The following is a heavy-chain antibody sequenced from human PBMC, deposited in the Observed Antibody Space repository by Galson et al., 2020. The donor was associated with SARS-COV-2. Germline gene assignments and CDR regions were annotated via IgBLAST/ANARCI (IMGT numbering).Heavy chain of an antibody. V-gene: IGHV3-23*01. D-gene: IGHD2-21*01. CDR1: GFTFSSYA. J-gene: IGHJ2*01. CDR2: ISGSGGST. Sequence: GGSLRLSCAASGFTFSSYAMSWVRQAPGKGLEWVSAISGSGGSTYYADSVKGRFTISRDNSKNTLYLQMNSLRAEDTAVYYCARHVHGTGPLYAVVSFWYFDLWGRGTLVTVSS. CDR3: ARHVHGTGPLYAVVSFWYFDL.